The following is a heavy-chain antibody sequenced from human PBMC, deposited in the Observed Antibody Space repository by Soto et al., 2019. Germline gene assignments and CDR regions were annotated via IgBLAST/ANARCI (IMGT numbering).Heavy chain of an antibody. CDR2: ISGSGGST. V-gene: IGHV3-23*01. D-gene: IGHD6-6*01. CDR3: AKDPSSSSPYRFEY. CDR1: GFTFGTYA. J-gene: IGHJ4*02. Sequence: EVQLLESGGGLVQPGGSLRLSCAASGFTFGTYAMSWVRQAPGKGLEWVSTISGSGGSTYYADSVKGRFSISRDNSKYTLYLQMDSLRAEDTAVYYCAKDPSSSSPYRFEYWGQGTLVTVSS.